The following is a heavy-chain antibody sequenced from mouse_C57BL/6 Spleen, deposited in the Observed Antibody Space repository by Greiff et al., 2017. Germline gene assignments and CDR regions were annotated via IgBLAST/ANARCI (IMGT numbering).Heavy chain of an antibody. CDR3: TRDYHYFDY. V-gene: IGHV1-61*01. Sequence: VKLQQPGAELVRPGSSVKLSCKASGYTFTSYWMDWVKQRPGQGLEWIGNIYPSDSETNYNQKFKDKATLTVDKSSIKAYMQLSSLTSEDSAVYCCTRDYHYFDYWGQGTTLTGSS. D-gene: IGHD2-4*01. CDR2: IYPSDSET. CDR1: GYTFTSYW. J-gene: IGHJ2*01.